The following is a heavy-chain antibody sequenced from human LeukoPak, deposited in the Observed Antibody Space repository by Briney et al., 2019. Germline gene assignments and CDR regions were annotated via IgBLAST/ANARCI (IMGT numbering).Heavy chain of an antibody. CDR3: ARLRITMVRAYGMDV. CDR1: GGSISSYH. J-gene: IGHJ6*02. D-gene: IGHD3-10*01. CDR2: IYYSGST. V-gene: IGHV4-59*01. Sequence: SETLSLTCTVSGGSISSYHWSWIRQPPGKGLEWIGYIYYSGSTNYNPSLKSRVTISVDTSKNQFSLKLSSVTAADTAVYYCARLRITMVRAYGMDVWGQGTTVTVSS.